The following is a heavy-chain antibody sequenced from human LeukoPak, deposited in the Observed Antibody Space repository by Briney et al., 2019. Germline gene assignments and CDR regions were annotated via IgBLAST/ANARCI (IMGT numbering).Heavy chain of an antibody. Sequence: PSETLSLTCAVYGGSFSGYYWSWIRQPPGKGLEWIGEINRSGSTYYNPSLKSRVTISVDTSKNQFSLKLSSVTAADTAVYYCARGYSSSWYFNWFDPWGQGTLVTVSS. CDR3: ARGYSSSWYFNWFDP. J-gene: IGHJ5*02. D-gene: IGHD6-13*01. CDR2: INRSGST. V-gene: IGHV4-34*01. CDR1: GGSFSGYY.